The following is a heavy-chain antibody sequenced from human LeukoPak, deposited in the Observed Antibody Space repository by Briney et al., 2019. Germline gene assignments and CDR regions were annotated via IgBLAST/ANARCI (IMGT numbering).Heavy chain of an antibody. CDR1: GFTFSSYS. CDR2: ISASGGNT. J-gene: IGHJ6*02. CDR3: AKYVSARGPPYALAV. V-gene: IGHV3-23*01. Sequence: GGSLRLSCATSGFTFSSYSMNWVRQAPGKGLEWVSGISASGGNTWYADSVKGRFTISIDNSKNTLYLQMNSLRAEDTAVYYCAKYVSARGPPYALAVWGQGTTVTVSS. D-gene: IGHD2/OR15-2a*01.